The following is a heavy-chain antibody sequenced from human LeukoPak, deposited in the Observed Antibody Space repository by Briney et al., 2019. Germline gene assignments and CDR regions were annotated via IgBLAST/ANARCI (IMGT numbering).Heavy chain of an antibody. CDR2: IYYSGST. CDR1: GGSISSYY. J-gene: IGHJ3*02. CDR3: ARHQGWGYSSSWYRDDAFDI. D-gene: IGHD6-13*01. V-gene: IGHV4-59*08. Sequence: PSETLSLTCTVSGGSISSYYWSWIRQPPGKGLEWIGYIYYSGSTNYNPSLKSRVTISVDTSKNQFSLKLSSVTAADTAVYYCARHQGWGYSSSWYRDDAFDIWGQGTMVTVSS.